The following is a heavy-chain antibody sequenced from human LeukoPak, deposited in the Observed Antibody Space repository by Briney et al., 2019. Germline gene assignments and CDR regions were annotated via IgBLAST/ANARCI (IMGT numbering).Heavy chain of an antibody. V-gene: IGHV4-30-4*01. J-gene: IGHJ4*02. CDR1: GGSISSGDYY. CDR3: ARANFFWSGYYPFDY. CDR2: IYYSGST. Sequence: SRTLSLTCTVSGGSISSGDYYWSWIRQPPGKGLEWIGYIYYSGSTYYNPSLKSRVTISVDTSKNQFSLKLSSVTAADTAVYYCARANFFWSGYYPFDYWGQGTLVTVSS. D-gene: IGHD3-3*01.